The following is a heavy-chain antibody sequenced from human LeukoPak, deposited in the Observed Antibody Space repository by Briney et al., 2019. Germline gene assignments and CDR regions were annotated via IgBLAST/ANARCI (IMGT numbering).Heavy chain of an antibody. V-gene: IGHV1-24*01. J-gene: IGHJ6*04. Sequence: ASVKVSCKVSGYTLTELSMHWVRQAPGKGLEWTGGFDPEEGETNYAQKFQGRVTMTEDTWTDTAHMGLSSLRSEDTAVYYCATVSLLREYYYGMDVWGKGTTVTVSS. CDR1: GYTLTELS. D-gene: IGHD2-15*01. CDR3: ATVSLLREYYYGMDV. CDR2: FDPEEGET.